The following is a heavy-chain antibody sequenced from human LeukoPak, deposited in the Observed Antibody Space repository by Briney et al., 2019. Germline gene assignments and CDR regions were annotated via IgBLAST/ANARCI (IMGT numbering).Heavy chain of an antibody. CDR2: ISGSGGST. CDR1: GFTLRSYA. Sequence: GGSLRLSCAASGFTLRSYAMSWVRQAPGKGLEWVSAISGSGGSTYYADSVKGRFTISRDNSKNTLYLQMNSLRAEDTAVYYCAKDQGPMYSSGWYDRDAFDIWGQGTMVTVSS. V-gene: IGHV3-23*01. J-gene: IGHJ3*02. D-gene: IGHD6-19*01. CDR3: AKDQGPMYSSGWYDRDAFDI.